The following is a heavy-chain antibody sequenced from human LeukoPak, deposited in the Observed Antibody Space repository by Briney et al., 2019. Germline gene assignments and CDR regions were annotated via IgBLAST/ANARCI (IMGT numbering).Heavy chain of an antibody. D-gene: IGHD2-15*01. Sequence: SETLSLTCAVSGGSISSNNWWNWVRQPPGKGLEWNGEIYHSGNTYYNPSLKSRVTMSVDKSKNQFSLELTSVTAADTAVYYCVREGSFAAFDYWGQGTLVTVSS. CDR3: VREGSFAAFDY. V-gene: IGHV4-4*02. CDR2: IYHSGNT. J-gene: IGHJ4*02. CDR1: GGSISSNNW.